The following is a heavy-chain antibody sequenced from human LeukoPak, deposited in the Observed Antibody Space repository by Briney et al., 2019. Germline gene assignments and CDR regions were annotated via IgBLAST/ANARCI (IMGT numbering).Heavy chain of an antibody. V-gene: IGHV4-4*02. CDR3: ARDDYYDSSGLGY. CDR2: IYYSGST. J-gene: IGHJ4*02. CDR1: GGSISSSNW. Sequence: PSETLSLTCAVSGGSISSSNWWSWVRQPPGKGLEWIGSIYYSGSTYYNPSLKSRVTISVDTSKNQFSLKLSSVTAADTAVYYCARDDYYDSSGLGYWGQGTLVTVSS. D-gene: IGHD3-22*01.